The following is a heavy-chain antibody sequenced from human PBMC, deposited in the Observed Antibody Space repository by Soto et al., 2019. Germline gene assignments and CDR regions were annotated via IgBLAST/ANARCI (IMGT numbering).Heavy chain of an antibody. Sequence: ASVKVSCKASGYTFTGYYMHWVRQAPGQGLEWMGWINPNIGGTNYAQKFQGWVTMTRDTSISTAYMELSRLRSDDTAVYYCARANWNDGGRYYYYYMDVWGKGTTVTVSS. J-gene: IGHJ6*03. V-gene: IGHV1-2*04. D-gene: IGHD1-1*01. CDR1: GYTFTGYY. CDR3: ARANWNDGGRYYYYYMDV. CDR2: INPNIGGT.